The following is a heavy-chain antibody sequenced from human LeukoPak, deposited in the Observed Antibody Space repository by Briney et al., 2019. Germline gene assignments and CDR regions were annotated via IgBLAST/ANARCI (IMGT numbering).Heavy chain of an antibody. Sequence: PGTPLRLSCATFGFRFCSYGMHWGRQAPGKGLEWVAVIWSDGNNKHYADSVKGRFTISRDNSNNTLYLQMYSLRAEDTALYYCARERSLNTASLGYWGHGTLVTVSS. J-gene: IGHJ4*01. CDR1: GFRFCSYG. CDR2: IWSDGNNK. D-gene: IGHD5-18*01. V-gene: IGHV3-33*01. CDR3: ARERSLNTASLGY.